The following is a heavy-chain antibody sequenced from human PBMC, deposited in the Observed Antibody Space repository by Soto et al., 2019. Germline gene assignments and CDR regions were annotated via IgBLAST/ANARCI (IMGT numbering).Heavy chain of an antibody. CDR1: GYSFTSYW. D-gene: IGHD3-10*01. V-gene: IGHV5-51*01. J-gene: IGHJ4*02. CDR3: ARSRALGHYYGSGSYFGPLDY. CDR2: IYPGDSDT. Sequence: GESLKISCKGSGYSFTSYWIGWVRQMPGKGLEWMGIIYPGDSDTRYSPSFQGQVTISADKSISTAYLQWSSLKASDTAMYYCARSRALGHYYGSGSYFGPLDYWGQGTLVTVSS.